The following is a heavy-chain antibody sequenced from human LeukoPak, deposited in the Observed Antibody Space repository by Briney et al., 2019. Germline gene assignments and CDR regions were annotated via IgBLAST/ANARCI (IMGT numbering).Heavy chain of an antibody. J-gene: IGHJ6*03. CDR3: ARGMEPYYYMDV. V-gene: IGHV1-2*02. D-gene: IGHD1-26*01. CDR1: GNTFHGYY. Sequence: GPMKGSCKASGNTFHGYYMHWVRQAPGQGLEWMGWINPNSGGTNYAQKFQGRVTMTRDTSISTAYMELSRLRSDDTAVYYCARGMEPYYYMDVWGKGTTVTVSS. CDR2: INPNSGGT.